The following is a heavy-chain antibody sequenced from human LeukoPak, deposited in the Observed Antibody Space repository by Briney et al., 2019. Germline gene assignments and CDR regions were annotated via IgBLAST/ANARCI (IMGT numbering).Heavy chain of an antibody. CDR3: AKGGTYNWFDP. V-gene: IGHV3-23*01. CDR1: GFTFSSYA. CDR2: ITGSGDTT. J-gene: IGHJ5*02. Sequence: PGGSLRLSCAASGFTFSSYAMIWVRQAPGKGLEWVSAITGSGDTTYYAASVKGRFTISRDNSKNSLYLQMNSLRAEDTALYYCAKGGTYNWFDPWGQGTLVTVSS.